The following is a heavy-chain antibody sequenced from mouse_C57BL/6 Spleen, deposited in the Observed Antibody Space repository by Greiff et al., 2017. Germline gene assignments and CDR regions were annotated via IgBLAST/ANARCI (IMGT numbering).Heavy chain of an antibody. D-gene: IGHD1-1*01. CDR1: GYTFTDYE. V-gene: IGHV1-15*01. Sequence: QVQLQQSGAELVRPGASVTLSCKASGYTFTDYEMHWVKQTPVHGLEWIGAIDPETGGTAYNQKFKGKAILTADKSSSTAYMELRSLTSEDSAVYYCTRRGSGSSYRYFDVWGTGTTVTVSS. J-gene: IGHJ1*03. CDR3: TRRGSGSSYRYFDV. CDR2: IDPETGGT.